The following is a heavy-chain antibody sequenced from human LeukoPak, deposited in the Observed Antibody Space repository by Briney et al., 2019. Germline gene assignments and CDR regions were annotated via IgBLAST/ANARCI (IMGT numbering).Heavy chain of an antibody. CDR1: GYNFTSHW. J-gene: IGHJ4*02. CDR2: LDPSDSYT. V-gene: IGHV5-10-1*01. Sequence: GESLRISCEGSGYNFTSHWINWVRQMPGKGLEWMGRLDPSDSYTNYSPSFQGHVTISSDKSMSTAFLQWSSLRASDTAMYYCARLRDGSLDYWGQGTLVTVSS. CDR3: ARLRDGSLDY.